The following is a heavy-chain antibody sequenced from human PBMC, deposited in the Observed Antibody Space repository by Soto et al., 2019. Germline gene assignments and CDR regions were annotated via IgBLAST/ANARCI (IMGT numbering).Heavy chain of an antibody. CDR2: ISNRGDT. CDR1: GFSVSSTY. D-gene: IGHD2-15*01. V-gene: IGHV3-66*01. CDR3: AREPRYCSGGSCSITGDAYDI. J-gene: IGHJ3*02. Sequence: EVQLVESGGGLVQPGGSLRLSCAASGFSVSSTYVNWVRQAPGKGLEWVAVISNRGDTHYADSVKGRFSLSRDISDNTLHLQMSSLSAEDTAVYYCAREPRYCSGGSCSITGDAYDIWGQGTMVTVSS.